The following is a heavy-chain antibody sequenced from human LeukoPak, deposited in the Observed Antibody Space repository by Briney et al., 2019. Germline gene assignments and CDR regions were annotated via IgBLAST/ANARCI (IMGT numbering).Heavy chain of an antibody. Sequence: PSETLSLTCAVSGYSISSGYYWGWFRQPPGKGLEWIGCMYHSGSIYYNPSLKSRVTISVDTSKNQFSLKLSSVTAADTAVYYCARQGGSSSPYYYYYMDVWGKGTTVTVSS. J-gene: IGHJ6*03. CDR3: ARQGGSSSPYYYYYMDV. CDR1: GYSISSGYY. CDR2: MYHSGSI. D-gene: IGHD6-13*01. V-gene: IGHV4-38-2*01.